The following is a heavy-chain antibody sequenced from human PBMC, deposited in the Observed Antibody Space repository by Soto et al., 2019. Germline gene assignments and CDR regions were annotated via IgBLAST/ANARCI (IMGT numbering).Heavy chain of an antibody. CDR1: GGSFSGYY. J-gene: IGHJ6*03. D-gene: IGHD3-10*01. V-gene: IGHV4-34*01. CDR2: INHSGST. Sequence: QVQLQQWGAGLLKPSETLSLTCAVYGGSFSGYYWSWIRQPPGKGLEWIGEINHSGSTNYNPSLKSRVPISVDTSKNQFSLKLSSVTAADTAVYYCARGRGLYYYYMDVWGKGTTVTVSS. CDR3: ARGRGLYYYYMDV.